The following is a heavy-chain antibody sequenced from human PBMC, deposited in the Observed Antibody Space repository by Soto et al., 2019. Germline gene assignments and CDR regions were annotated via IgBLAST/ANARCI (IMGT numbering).Heavy chain of an antibody. CDR1: GGTFSTYA. V-gene: IGHV1-69*12. CDR2: IIPMFGTA. Sequence: QVQLVQSGAEVKKPESSVKVSCKAPGGTFSTYAISWVRQAPGQGLEWMGGIIPMFGTANYAQRFQDRVTITADESTTTVYMELSSLRSEDTAVYFCASGIQLWLRRINNGYSGWGQGRLVTVSA. J-gene: IGHJ4*02. D-gene: IGHD5-18*01. CDR3: ASGIQLWLRRINNGYSG.